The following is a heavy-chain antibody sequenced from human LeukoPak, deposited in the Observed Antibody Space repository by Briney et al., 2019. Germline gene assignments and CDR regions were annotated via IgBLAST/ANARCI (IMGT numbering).Heavy chain of an antibody. J-gene: IGHJ6*03. D-gene: IGHD3-10*01. CDR3: ARDYGSGRRYYYMDV. Sequence: PSETLSLTCTVSGGSISRSSYYWGWIRQPPGKGLEWIGSMYYSGSTFYHPSLKSRVTILVDTSKNQFSLKLSSVTAADTAVYYCARDYGSGRRYYYMDVWGKGTTVTVSS. CDR2: MYYSGST. CDR1: GGSISRSSYY. V-gene: IGHV4-39*07.